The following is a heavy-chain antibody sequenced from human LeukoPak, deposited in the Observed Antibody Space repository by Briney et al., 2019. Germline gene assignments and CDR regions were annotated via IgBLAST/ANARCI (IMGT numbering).Heavy chain of an antibody. J-gene: IGHJ2*01. CDR3: ARVHQKIIAAAGYWYFDL. V-gene: IGHV4-59*01. D-gene: IGHD6-13*01. CDR2: IYYSGST. Sequence: SETLSLTCTVSGGSISSYYWSWIRQPPGKGLEWIGYIYYSGSTNYNPSFKSRVTISVDTSKNQFSLKLSSVTAADTAVYYCARVHQKIIAAAGYWYFDLWGRGTLVTVSS. CDR1: GGSISSYY.